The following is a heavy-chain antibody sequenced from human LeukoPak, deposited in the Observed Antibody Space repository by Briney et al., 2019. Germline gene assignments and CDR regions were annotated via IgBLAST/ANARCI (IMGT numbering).Heavy chain of an antibody. CDR1: GFTFSSYE. Sequence: GGSLRLSCAASGFTFSSYEVNWVRQAPGKGLEWVSYISSSGSTIYYADSVKGRFTISRDNAKKSLYLQMNSLRVEDTAVYYCARDGDTSGYSDWGQGTPVTVSS. V-gene: IGHV3-48*03. J-gene: IGHJ4*02. CDR2: ISSSGSTI. CDR3: ARDGDTSGYSD. D-gene: IGHD3-22*01.